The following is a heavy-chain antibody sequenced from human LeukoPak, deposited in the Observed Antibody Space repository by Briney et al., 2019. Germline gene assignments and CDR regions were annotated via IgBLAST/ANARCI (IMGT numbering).Heavy chain of an antibody. D-gene: IGHD2-15*01. CDR3: ARSVVVAGTTAFDN. CDR2: IYYSGST. CDR1: GGSISRHY. Sequence: PSESLSLTRAVSGGSISRHYSSWIPHPPGRGRECSAYIYYSGSTNYNPSLKSRVTISVDTSKNQFSLKLSLVTAADAAVYYCARSVVVAGTTAFDNWGQGTMVTVSS. V-gene: IGHV4-59*11. J-gene: IGHJ3*02.